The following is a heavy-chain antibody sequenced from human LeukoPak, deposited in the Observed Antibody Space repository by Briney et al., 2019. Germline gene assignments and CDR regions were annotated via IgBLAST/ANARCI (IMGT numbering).Heavy chain of an antibody. V-gene: IGHV1-2*02. Sequence: ASVKVSCKASGYTFTGYYMHWVRQAPGQGLEWMGWINPNSGGTNYAQKFQGRVIMTRDTSISTAYMELSRLRFDDTAVYYCARDPYEYSSGWFNWFDPWGQGTLVTVSS. CDR3: ARDPYEYSSGWFNWFDP. J-gene: IGHJ5*02. CDR2: INPNSGGT. D-gene: IGHD6-19*01. CDR1: GYTFTGYY.